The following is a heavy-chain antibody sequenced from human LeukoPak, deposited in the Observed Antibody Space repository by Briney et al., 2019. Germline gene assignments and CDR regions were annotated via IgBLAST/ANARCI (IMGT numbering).Heavy chain of an antibody. CDR2: IYTSGST. V-gene: IGHV4-61*02. Sequence: SQTLSLTCTVSGGSISSGSYYWSWIRQPAGKGLEWIGSIYTSGSTNYNPSLKSRVTISVDTSKNQFSLKLSSVTAADTAVYYCARDPDYDSSRGAFDYWGQGTLVTVSS. J-gene: IGHJ4*02. D-gene: IGHD3-22*01. CDR3: ARDPDYDSSRGAFDY. CDR1: GGSISSGSYY.